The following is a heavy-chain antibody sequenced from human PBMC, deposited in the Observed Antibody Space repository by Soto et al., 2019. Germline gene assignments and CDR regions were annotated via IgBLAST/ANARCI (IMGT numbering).Heavy chain of an antibody. D-gene: IGHD2-21*01. Sequence: XGSLRLSCAASGFTLSNYAMSWVRQAPGKGLELVSTISDSGGSTYYADSVKGRFTISRDNSKNTLYLQMTSLRAEDTAVYYGAKNNVVVLVEYGFLCGQGTLVTVSS. CDR1: GFTLSNYA. CDR3: AKNNVVVLVEYGFL. J-gene: IGHJ4*02. V-gene: IGHV3-23*01. CDR2: ISDSGGST.